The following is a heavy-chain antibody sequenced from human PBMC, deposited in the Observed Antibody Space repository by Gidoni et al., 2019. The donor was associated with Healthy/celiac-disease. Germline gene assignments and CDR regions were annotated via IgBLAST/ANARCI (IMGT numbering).Heavy chain of an antibody. CDR2: ISGRGGST. J-gene: IGHJ6*02. CDR1: GFTFSSYA. D-gene: IGHD3-3*01. CDR3: AKSSDFGVVIQAYYYYGMDV. V-gene: IGHV3-23*01. Sequence: EVQLLESGGGLVQPGGSLRLSCAASGFTFSSYAMSWVRQAPGKGLEWVSAISGRGGSTYYADSVKGRFTISRDNSKNTLYLQMNSLRAEDTAVYYCAKSSDFGVVIQAYYYYGMDVWGQGTTVTVSS.